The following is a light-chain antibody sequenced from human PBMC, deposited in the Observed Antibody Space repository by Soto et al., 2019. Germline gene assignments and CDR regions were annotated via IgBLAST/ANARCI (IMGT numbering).Light chain of an antibody. CDR3: GSFSHTSTLYV. V-gene: IGLV2-14*01. J-gene: IGLJ1*01. Sequence: QSALTQPASVSGSPGQSITISCTGTSRDVGGSIYVSWYQQHPGIAPKLMISEVSNRPSGVSNRFSGSKSGNTASLTISGLQAEDEADYFCGSFSHTSTLYVFGTGTKVTVL. CDR2: EVS. CDR1: SRDVGGSIY.